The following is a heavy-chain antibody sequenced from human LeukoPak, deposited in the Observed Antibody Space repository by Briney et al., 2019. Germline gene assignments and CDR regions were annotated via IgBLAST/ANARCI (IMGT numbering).Heavy chain of an antibody. CDR2: IYPGDSDT. Sequence: GESLKISCKGSGYSFTNYWIAWVRQMPGKGLEWMGIIYPGDSDTRYSPSFQGQVTISADKSITTAYLQWSSLRASDTAMYYCARHPSGEQLWSPFDYWGQGTLVTVSS. CDR3: ARHPSGEQLWSPFDY. CDR1: GYSFTNYW. V-gene: IGHV5-51*01. D-gene: IGHD5-18*01. J-gene: IGHJ4*02.